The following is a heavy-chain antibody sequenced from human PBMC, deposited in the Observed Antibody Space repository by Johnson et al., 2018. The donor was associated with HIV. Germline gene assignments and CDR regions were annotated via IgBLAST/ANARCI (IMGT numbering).Heavy chain of an antibody. J-gene: IGHJ3*01. CDR2: ITYDGSNK. V-gene: IGHV3-30*03. Sequence: VQLVESGGGVVLPGRSLRLSCAASGFTFSSYGIHWVRQAPGKGLEWVAHITYDGSNKYYADSVKGRFTISRDNSKNTLYLQMKSLRTEDTALYYCYTSSFEAAFDVWGQVTMVTVSS. CDR1: GFTFSSYG. CDR3: YTSSFEAAFDV. D-gene: IGHD6-6*01.